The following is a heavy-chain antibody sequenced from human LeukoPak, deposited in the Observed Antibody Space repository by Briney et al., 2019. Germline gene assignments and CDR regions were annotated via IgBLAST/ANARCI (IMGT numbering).Heavy chain of an antibody. CDR2: INPNSGGT. D-gene: IGHD5-18*01. CDR3: ARVGYSYGY. Sequence: ASVKVSCKASGYTFTSYGISWVRQAPGQGLEWMGRINPNSGGTNYAQKFQGRVTMTRDTSISTAYMELSRLRSDDTAVYYCARVGYSYGYWGQGTLVTVSS. J-gene: IGHJ4*02. CDR1: GYTFTSYG. V-gene: IGHV1-2*06.